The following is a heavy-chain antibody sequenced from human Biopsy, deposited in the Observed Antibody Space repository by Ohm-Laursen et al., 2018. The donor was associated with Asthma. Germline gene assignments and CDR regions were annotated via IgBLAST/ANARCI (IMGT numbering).Heavy chain of an antibody. CDR2: ISVYNGNT. CDR1: GYTFNSAG. D-gene: IGHD3-10*01. J-gene: IGHJ6*02. Sequence: PSVKVSCKTSGYTFNSAGITWVRQAPGQGLEWMGWISVYNGNTKVAQKLQDRVTMITDTSTSTAYMVLRSLRSDDTAVYFCARAVDYSHYYGIDVWGQGTTVTVS. V-gene: IGHV1-18*01. CDR3: ARAVDYSHYYGIDV.